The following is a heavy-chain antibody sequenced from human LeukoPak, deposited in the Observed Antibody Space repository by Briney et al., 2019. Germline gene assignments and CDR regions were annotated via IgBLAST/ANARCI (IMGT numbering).Heavy chain of an antibody. Sequence: PQTLSLTCAISGDSVSRNSAAWNWIRQSPSRGLEWLGRTYFRSKWYNDYAVSVKSRITINPDTSKNHFSLQLNSVTPDDTAVYYCARGSSGWFVNWFDPWGQGTLVTVSS. CDR3: ARGSSGWFVNWFDP. V-gene: IGHV6-1*01. CDR1: GDSVSRNSAA. J-gene: IGHJ5*02. D-gene: IGHD6-19*01. CDR2: TYFRSKWYN.